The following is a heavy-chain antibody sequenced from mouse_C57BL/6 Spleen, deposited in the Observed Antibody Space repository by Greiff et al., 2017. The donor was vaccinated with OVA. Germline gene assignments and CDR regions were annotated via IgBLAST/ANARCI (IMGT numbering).Heavy chain of an antibody. V-gene: IGHV5-9*01. D-gene: IGHD1-1*01. J-gene: IGHJ1*03. Sequence: EVQLVESGGGLVKPGGSLKLSCAASGFTFSSYTMSWVRQTPEKRLEWVATISGGGGNTYYPDSVKGRFTISRDNAKNTLYLQMSSLRSEDTALYYCARHSIYYGSSYGYFDVWGTGTTVTVSS. CDR2: ISGGGGNT. CDR3: ARHSIYYGSSYGYFDV. CDR1: GFTFSSYT.